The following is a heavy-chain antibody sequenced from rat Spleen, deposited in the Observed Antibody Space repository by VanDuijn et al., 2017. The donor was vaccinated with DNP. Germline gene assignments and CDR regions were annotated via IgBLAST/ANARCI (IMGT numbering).Heavy chain of an antibody. J-gene: IGHJ1*01. CDR3: TRGAGSPYWSFDF. Sequence: EVKLVESGGGLVQPGRSLKLSCEASGFNFNDYWMGWVRQAPGKGLEWVASITSSGGSTYYPDSVKGRFTISRDNAKSTLYLQMNSLRSEDTATYYCTRGAGSPYWSFDFWGPGTVVTVSS. CDR1: GFNFNDYW. CDR2: ITSSGGST. D-gene: IGHD5-1*01. V-gene: IGHV5-31*01.